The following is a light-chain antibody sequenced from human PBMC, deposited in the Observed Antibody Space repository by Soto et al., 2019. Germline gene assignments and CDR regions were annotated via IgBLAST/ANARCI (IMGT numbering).Light chain of an antibody. CDR2: GAS. V-gene: IGKV3-20*01. J-gene: IGKJ1*01. CDR1: QSVSSNF. Sequence: IVLTQSPGTLSLSPGERATLSCRASQSVSSNFLAWYQEKPGQAPRLLIYGASSRATGIPDRFSGSASGTDFTLTISRLEPEDFAVYYCQQYGSSPRTFGQGTKVDIK. CDR3: QQYGSSPRT.